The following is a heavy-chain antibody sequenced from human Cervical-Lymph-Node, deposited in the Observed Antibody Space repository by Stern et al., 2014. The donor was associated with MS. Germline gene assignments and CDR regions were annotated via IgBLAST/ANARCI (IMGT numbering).Heavy chain of an antibody. Sequence: QLQLQESGPGLVKPSQTLSLTCTVSGGSISSGSHYWSWIRQPAGKGLEWVGRIYSTGIVDYNPSFKGRVTMSVDTSKDQFSLELRSVTAADTAMYYCAREWIYEVSWFDSWGQGSLVIVSS. V-gene: IGHV4-61*02. CDR2: IYSTGIV. D-gene: IGHD5/OR15-5a*01. CDR3: AREWIYEVSWFDS. CDR1: GGSISSGSHY. J-gene: IGHJ5*01.